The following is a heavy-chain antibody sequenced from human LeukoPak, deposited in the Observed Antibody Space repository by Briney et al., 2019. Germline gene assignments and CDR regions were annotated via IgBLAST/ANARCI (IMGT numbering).Heavy chain of an antibody. CDR2: IYYSGST. Sequence: SETLSLTCTVSGGSISSYYWSWIRQRPGKGLEWIGYIYYSGSTNYNPSLKSRVTISVDTSKNQFSLKLSSVTAADTAVYYCARDRGYSYGINYYYYYMDVWGKGTTVTVSS. J-gene: IGHJ6*03. CDR3: ARDRGYSYGINYYYYYMDV. D-gene: IGHD5-18*01. V-gene: IGHV4-59*01. CDR1: GGSISSYY.